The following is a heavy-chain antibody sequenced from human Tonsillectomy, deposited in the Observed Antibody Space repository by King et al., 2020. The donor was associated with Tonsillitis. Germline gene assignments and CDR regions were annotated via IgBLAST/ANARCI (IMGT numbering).Heavy chain of an antibody. D-gene: IGHD6-6*01. V-gene: IGHV3-7*03. J-gene: IGHJ4*02. CDR3: ARDAWDFEYSSSLDY. Sequence: VQLVESGGGLVQPGGSLRLSCAASGFTFSSYWMSWVRQAPGKGLEWVADIKPDGSDKYYVGSVKGRFTISRDNAKNSLYLQMNSLRAEDTAVYYCARDAWDFEYSSSLDYWGQGTLVTVSS. CDR1: GFTFSSYW. CDR2: IKPDGSDK.